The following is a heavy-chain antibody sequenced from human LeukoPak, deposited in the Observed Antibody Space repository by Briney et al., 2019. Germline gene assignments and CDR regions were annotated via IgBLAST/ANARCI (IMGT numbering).Heavy chain of an antibody. CDR2: IYHSGST. J-gene: IGHJ5*02. CDR3: ARDRPYGDYARNWFDP. D-gene: IGHD4-17*01. Sequence: KSSGTLSLTCAVSGGSISSSNWWSWVRQPPGKGLEWIGEIYHSGSTNYSPSLKSRVTMSVDKSKNQFSLKLSSVTAADTAVYYCARDRPYGDYARNWFDPWGQGTLVTVSS. V-gene: IGHV4-4*02. CDR1: GGSISSSNW.